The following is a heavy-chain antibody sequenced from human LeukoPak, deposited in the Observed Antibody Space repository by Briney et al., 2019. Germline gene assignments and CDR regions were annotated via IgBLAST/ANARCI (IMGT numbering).Heavy chain of an antibody. V-gene: IGHV3-23*01. CDR3: AKDLYSSGVPGRGSLDAFDI. CDR1: GFTFSNYA. Sequence: GGSLRLSCAASGFTFSNYAMSWVRQAPGKGLEWVSATSGSGGSTYYADSVKGRFTISRDNSKNTLYLQMNSLRAEDTAVYYCAKDLYSSGVPGRGSLDAFDIWGQGTMVTVSS. D-gene: IGHD6-19*01. CDR2: TSGSGGST. J-gene: IGHJ3*02.